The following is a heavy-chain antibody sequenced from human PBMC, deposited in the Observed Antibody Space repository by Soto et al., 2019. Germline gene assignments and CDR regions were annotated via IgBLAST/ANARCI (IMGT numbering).Heavy chain of an antibody. CDR1: VGSISSYY. CDR3: ARDRLMATAGTARHYFGLDV. J-gene: IGHJ6*02. V-gene: IGHV4-59*12. Sequence: PSETLCLTCSVSVGSISSYYGSWIRQPPGKGLEWIGYILYSGSTNYSPSLKSRVTISVDTSKNQFSLNLSSVTAADTAVYYCARDRLMATAGTARHYFGLDVWGQGTKVTVSS. D-gene: IGHD5-18*01. CDR2: ILYSGST.